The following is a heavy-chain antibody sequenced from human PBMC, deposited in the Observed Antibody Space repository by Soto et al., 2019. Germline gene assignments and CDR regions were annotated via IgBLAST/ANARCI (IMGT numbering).Heavy chain of an antibody. J-gene: IGHJ5*02. V-gene: IGHV1-18*04. D-gene: IGHD3-3*01. CDR1: GYTFTSYG. Sequence: ASVKVSCKASGYTFTSYGISWVRQAPGQGLEWMGWISAYNGNTNYAQKLQGRVTMTTDTSTSTAYMELRSLRSDDTAAYYCARVPVRFLEWLYWFDPWGQGTLVTVSS. CDR2: ISAYNGNT. CDR3: ARVPVRFLEWLYWFDP.